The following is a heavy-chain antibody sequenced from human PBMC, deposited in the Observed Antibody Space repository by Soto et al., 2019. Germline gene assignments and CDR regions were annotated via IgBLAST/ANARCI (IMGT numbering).Heavy chain of an antibody. D-gene: IGHD6-19*01. CDR2: FYSSGSI. CDR1: GYSITAGGYY. J-gene: IGHJ5*02. CDR3: ARMYSSGSGWFHP. V-gene: IGHV4-31*03. Sequence: LSLTCFVSGYSITAGGYYWSWIRHHPGKGLEWIGSFYSSGSIIYNPSLRSRVSISGDTSSNQFSMSLTSVTAADTARYYCARMYSSGSGWFHPWGQGTLVTVS.